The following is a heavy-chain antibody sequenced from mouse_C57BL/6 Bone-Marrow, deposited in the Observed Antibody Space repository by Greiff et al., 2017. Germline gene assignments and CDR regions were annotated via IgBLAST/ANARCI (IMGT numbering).Heavy chain of an antibody. J-gene: IGHJ2*01. Sequence: VQLQQSGAELVRPGTSVKVSCKASGYAFTNYLIEWVKQRPGQGLEWIGVINPGSGGTNYNEKFKGKATLTADKSSSTAYMQLISLTSEDSAVYFCAGGIYYFDYWGQGTTLTVSS. CDR2: INPGSGGT. CDR3: AGGIYYFDY. CDR1: GYAFTNYL. V-gene: IGHV1-54*01.